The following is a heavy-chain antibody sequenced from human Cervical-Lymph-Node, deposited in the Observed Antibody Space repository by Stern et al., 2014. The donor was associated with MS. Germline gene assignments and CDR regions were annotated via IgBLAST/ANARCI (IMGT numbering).Heavy chain of an antibody. J-gene: IGHJ3*02. CDR1: GFTFSNFG. CDR2: ISYDESDE. CDR3: AKGRTVAGKGVGAFDI. D-gene: IGHD6-19*01. Sequence: VQLVESGGGVVQPGRSLRLSCAASGFTFSNFGMHWVRQAPGKGLEWVALISYDESDEYYADSVKGRFTISRDNSKNTLYLQMNSLRAEDTAVYYCAKGRTVAGKGVGAFDIWGQGTMVTVSS. V-gene: IGHV3-30*18.